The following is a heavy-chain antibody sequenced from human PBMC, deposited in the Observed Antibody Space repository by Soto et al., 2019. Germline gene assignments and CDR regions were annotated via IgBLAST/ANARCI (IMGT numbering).Heavy chain of an antibody. CDR1: GYTFTSYY. CDR2: INPSGGST. CDR3: AIAGASGDTLTN. Sequence: QVQLVQSGAEVKKPGASVKVSCKASGYTFTSYYMHWVRQAPGQGLEWMGSINPSGGSTRYAKTFQGTVTMTRDTSTRTVDMELSSLRSEDTAVYYCAIAGASGDTLTNWGQGTLVTVSS. J-gene: IGHJ4*02. V-gene: IGHV1-46*01. D-gene: IGHD4-17*01.